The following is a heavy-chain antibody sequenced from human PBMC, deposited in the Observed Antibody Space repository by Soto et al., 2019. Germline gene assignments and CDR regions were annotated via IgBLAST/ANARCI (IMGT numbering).Heavy chain of an antibody. D-gene: IGHD3-3*01. CDR2: ISVSGDNT. CDR1: GFTFSTYA. J-gene: IGHJ4*02. CDR3: ADGGEWSSNLVY. V-gene: IGHV3-23*01. Sequence: GGSLRLSCAASGFTFSTYAMSCLRQAPGKGLEGVSGISVSGDNTYYADSVKGRFTISRDNSKNTLYLQMNNLRAEDTAVYYCADGGEWSSNLVYWGQGALVTVSS.